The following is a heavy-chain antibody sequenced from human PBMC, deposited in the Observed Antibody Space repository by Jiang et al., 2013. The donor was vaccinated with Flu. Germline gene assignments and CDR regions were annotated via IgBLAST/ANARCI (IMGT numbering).Heavy chain of an antibody. CDR1: GFSLSTSGMC. CDR3: ARMGAAITSTATGPYYYYGMDV. Sequence: GFSLSTSGMCVSWIRQPPGKALEWLARIDWDGDEYYSRSLKTRLTISKDTSKNQVVLRMTNMDPVDTATYYCARMGAAITSTATGPYYYYGMDVWGKGTTVTVSS. D-gene: IGHD2-15*01. V-gene: IGHV2-70*11. CDR2: IDWDGDE. J-gene: IGHJ6*04.